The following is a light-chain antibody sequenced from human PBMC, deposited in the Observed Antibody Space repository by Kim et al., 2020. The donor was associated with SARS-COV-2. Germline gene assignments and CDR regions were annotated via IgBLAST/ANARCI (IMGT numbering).Light chain of an antibody. Sequence: SSELTQDPAVSVALGQTVRITCQGDSLRSYYATWYQQKPGQAPIPVIYGKNNRPSGIPDRFSGSSSGNTASLTITGTQAGDEADYYCNSRDNNDYVVFGG. CDR1: SLRSYY. V-gene: IGLV3-19*01. CDR2: GKN. J-gene: IGLJ2*01. CDR3: NSRDNNDYVV.